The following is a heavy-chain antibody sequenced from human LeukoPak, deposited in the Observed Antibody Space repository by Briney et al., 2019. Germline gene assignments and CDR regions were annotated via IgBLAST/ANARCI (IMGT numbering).Heavy chain of an antibody. Sequence: GGSLRLSCAASGFTFSDYYMSWIRQAPGKGLEWVSYISSSGSTIYYADSVKGRFTISRDNAKNSLYLQMNSLRAEDTAVYYCARDRAVATMYFDYWGQGTLVTVSS. J-gene: IGHJ4*02. V-gene: IGHV3-11*01. CDR3: ARDRAVATMYFDY. CDR2: ISSSGSTI. CDR1: GFTFSDYY. D-gene: IGHD5-12*01.